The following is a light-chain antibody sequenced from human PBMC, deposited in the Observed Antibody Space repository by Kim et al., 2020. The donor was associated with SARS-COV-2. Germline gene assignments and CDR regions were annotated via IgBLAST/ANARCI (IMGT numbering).Light chain of an antibody. J-gene: IGKJ1*01. Sequence: DIVMTQSPDSLAVSLGERATINCKSCQSVLYRSNNKNYLAWYQQKPGQPPKLLIYWASARESGVPDRFSGSGSGTDFTLTISSLQAEDVAVYYCQQYYSTLWTFGQGTKVDIK. CDR3: QQYYSTLWT. CDR2: WAS. V-gene: IGKV4-1*01. CDR1: QSVLYRSNNKNY.